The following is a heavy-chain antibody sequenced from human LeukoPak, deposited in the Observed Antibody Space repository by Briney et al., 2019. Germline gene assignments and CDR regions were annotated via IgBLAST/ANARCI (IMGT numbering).Heavy chain of an antibody. D-gene: IGHD6-13*01. CDR3: AKVLEGYSSSWYLPLEIDY. CDR2: ISSSSSYI. V-gene: IGHV3-21*01. Sequence: PGGSLRLSCAASGFTFSSYSMNWVRQAPGKGLEWVSSISSSSSYIYYADSVKGRFTISRDNAKNSLYLQMNSLRAEDTAVYYCAKVLEGYSSSWYLPLEIDYWGQGTLVTVSS. J-gene: IGHJ4*02. CDR1: GFTFSSYS.